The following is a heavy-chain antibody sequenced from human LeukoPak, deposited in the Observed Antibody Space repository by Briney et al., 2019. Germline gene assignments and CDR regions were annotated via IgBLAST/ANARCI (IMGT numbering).Heavy chain of an antibody. Sequence: PGGSLRLSCAASGFTFSSFWMSWVRQAPGKGLEWVAHMKEDGSMESYVDSVKGRFTISRDNAKNSVYLQMNSLRAEDTAVYYCARVVTWFDPWGQGSVVTVSS. CDR1: GFTFSSFW. CDR3: ARVVTWFDP. V-gene: IGHV3-7*04. CDR2: MKEDGSME. J-gene: IGHJ5*02.